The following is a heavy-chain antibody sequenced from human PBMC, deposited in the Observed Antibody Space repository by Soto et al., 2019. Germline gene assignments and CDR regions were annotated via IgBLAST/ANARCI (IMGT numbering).Heavy chain of an antibody. D-gene: IGHD3-3*02. CDR3: ARLPSRHLVDY. J-gene: IGHJ4*02. Sequence: SETLSLTCTVSGSSINSSGYYWGWIRQPPGKGLEWIGSMFYGVSTYYNPSLKSRVTVSVDTSKNQFSLNLRSVTAADKAVYYCARLPSRHLVDYWGQGTLVNVSS. CDR1: GSSINSSGYY. V-gene: IGHV4-39*01. CDR2: MFYGVST.